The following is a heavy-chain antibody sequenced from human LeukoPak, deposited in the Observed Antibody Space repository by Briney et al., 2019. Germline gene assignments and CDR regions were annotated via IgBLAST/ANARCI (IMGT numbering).Heavy chain of an antibody. V-gene: IGHV3-15*01. CDR3: TTGAKWDPLGGFDY. J-gene: IGHJ4*02. CDR1: GFTFSNAW. Sequence: GGSLRLSCAASGFTFSNAWMSWVRQAPGKGLEWVGRIKSKTDGGTTDYAAPVKGRFTISRDDSKNTLYLQMNSLKTEDTAVYYCTTGAKWDPLGGFDYWGQGTLVTVSS. D-gene: IGHD1-26*01. CDR2: IKSKTDGGTT.